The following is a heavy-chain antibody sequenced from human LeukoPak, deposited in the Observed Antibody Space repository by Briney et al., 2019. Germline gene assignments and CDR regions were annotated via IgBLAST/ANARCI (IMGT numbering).Heavy chain of an antibody. CDR1: GFTFSSYG. V-gene: IGHV3-30*02. CDR2: IRYDGSNK. Sequence: GGSLRLSCAASGFTFSSYGMHWVRQAPGKGLEWVAFIRYDGSNKYYADSVKGRFTISRDNSKNTLNLQMNSLRVEDTAVYYCAKSNHYGDFRFDYWGQGTLVTVSS. D-gene: IGHD4-17*01. CDR3: AKSNHYGDFRFDY. J-gene: IGHJ4*02.